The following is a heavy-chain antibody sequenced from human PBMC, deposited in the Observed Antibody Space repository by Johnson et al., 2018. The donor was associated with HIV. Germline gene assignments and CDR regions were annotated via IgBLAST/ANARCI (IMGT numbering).Heavy chain of an antibody. CDR3: AKVGRIVVAIGYDPFDL. V-gene: IGHV3-30-3*01. Sequence: QVQLVESGGGVVQPGRSLRLSCAASGFTFSSYAMHWVRQAPGKGLEWVAVISYDGNNKYYADSVKGRFTISRDNSRNTLYLQMNTLRTEDTALYYCAKVGRIVVAIGYDPFDLWGQGTLVTVSS. CDR2: ISYDGNNK. D-gene: IGHD2-21*01. J-gene: IGHJ3*01. CDR1: GFTFSSYA.